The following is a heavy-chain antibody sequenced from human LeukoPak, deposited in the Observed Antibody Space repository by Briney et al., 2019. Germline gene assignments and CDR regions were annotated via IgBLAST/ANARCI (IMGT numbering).Heavy chain of an antibody. Sequence: PSETLSLTCTISGGSIGSYYWSWIRQPPGKGLEWIGYIYYSGSTNYNPSLKSRVTMSVDKSKNQFSLKLSSVTAADTAVYYCVRNAGDYWGQGTLVTVSS. CDR1: GGSIGSYY. D-gene: IGHD6-13*01. J-gene: IGHJ4*02. CDR2: IYYSGST. CDR3: VRNAGDY. V-gene: IGHV4-59*01.